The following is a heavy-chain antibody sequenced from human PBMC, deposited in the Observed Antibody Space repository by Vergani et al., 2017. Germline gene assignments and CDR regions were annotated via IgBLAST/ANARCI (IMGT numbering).Heavy chain of an antibody. J-gene: IGHJ3*02. CDR2: IYPGDSDT. CDR1: GYSFTSYW. CDR3: ARYSADVDTAISHAFDI. Sequence: EVQLVQSGAEVKKPGESLKISCKGSGYSFTSYWIGWVRQMPGKGLEWMGIIYPGDSDTRYSPSFQGQVTISADKSISTAYLPWSSLKASDTAMYYCARYSADVDTAISHAFDIWGQGTMVTVSS. D-gene: IGHD5-18*01. V-gene: IGHV5-51*03.